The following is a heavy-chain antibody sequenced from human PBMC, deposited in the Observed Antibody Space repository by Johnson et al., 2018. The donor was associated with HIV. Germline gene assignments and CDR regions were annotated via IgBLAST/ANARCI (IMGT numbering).Heavy chain of an antibody. D-gene: IGHD3-10*01. CDR2: ISDDESKT. CDR3: AREGKDAFDI. J-gene: IGHJ3*02. Sequence: QVQLVESGGGVVQPERSLRLSCAASGFTFSAYAMHWVRQAPGKGLEWVAAISDDESKTYYTDSMKGRFTISRDNSKNTLYLQMNSLRAEDTAVYYCAREGKDAFDIWGQGTIVTVSS. CDR1: GFTFSAYA. V-gene: IGHV3-30*10.